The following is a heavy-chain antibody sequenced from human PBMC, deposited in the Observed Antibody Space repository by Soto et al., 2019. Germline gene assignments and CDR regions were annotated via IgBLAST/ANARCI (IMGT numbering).Heavy chain of an antibody. CDR2: IIPILGMA. Sequence: QVQLVQSGAEVKKPGSSVKVSCKASGGTFSSYTISWVRQAPGQGLEWMGRIIPILGMANYAQKFQGRVTITADKSTSTAYMELSSLRSEDTAVYYCARDPPYYGSGSAFDYWGQGTLVTVSS. CDR1: GGTFSSYT. J-gene: IGHJ4*02. V-gene: IGHV1-69*08. CDR3: ARDPPYYGSGSAFDY. D-gene: IGHD3-10*01.